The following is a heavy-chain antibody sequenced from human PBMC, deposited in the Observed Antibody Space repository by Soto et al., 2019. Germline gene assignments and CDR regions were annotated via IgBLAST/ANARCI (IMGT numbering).Heavy chain of an antibody. CDR3: ARRGSDYSYFDY. Sequence: EVQLLESGGGLVQPGGSLRLSCAASGFTFTNYAMRWVRQAPGTGLEWISTIGGSDGRTYYADSGKGRFTISKDNSKNTLYLQMNNLRAEDTAIYYCARRGSDYSYFDYWGQGTLVTVSS. V-gene: IGHV3-23*01. J-gene: IGHJ4*02. D-gene: IGHD3-16*01. CDR1: GFTFTNYA. CDR2: IGGSDGRT.